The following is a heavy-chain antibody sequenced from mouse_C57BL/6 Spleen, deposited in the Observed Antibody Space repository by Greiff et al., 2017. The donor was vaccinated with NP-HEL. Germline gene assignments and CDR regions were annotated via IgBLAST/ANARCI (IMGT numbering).Heavy chain of an antibody. CDR1: GYTFTSYW. CDR2: IDPSDSYT. Sequence: QVQLQQPGAELVKPGASVKLSCKASGYTFTSYWMQWVKQRPGQGLEWIGEIDPSDSYTNYNQKFKGKATLTADTSSSTAYMQLSSLTSEDSAVYYCASTVVATDYWGQGTTLTVSS. CDR3: ASTVVATDY. D-gene: IGHD1-1*01. V-gene: IGHV1-50*01. J-gene: IGHJ2*01.